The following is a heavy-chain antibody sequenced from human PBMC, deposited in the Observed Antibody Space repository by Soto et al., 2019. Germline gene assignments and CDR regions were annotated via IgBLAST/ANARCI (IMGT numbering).Heavy chain of an antibody. Sequence: ASVKVSCKASGYTFTGYYMHWVRQAPGQGLEWMGWINPNSGGTNYAQKFQGRVTMTRDTSISTAYMELSRLRSDDTAVYYCARGGSVYTAMVRGGYFDYWGQGTLVTVSS. CDR3: ARGGSVYTAMVRGGYFDY. CDR1: GYTFTGYY. CDR2: INPNSGGT. J-gene: IGHJ4*02. D-gene: IGHD5-18*01. V-gene: IGHV1-2*02.